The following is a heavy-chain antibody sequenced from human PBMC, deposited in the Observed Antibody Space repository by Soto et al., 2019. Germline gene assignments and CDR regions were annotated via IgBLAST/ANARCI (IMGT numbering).Heavy chain of an antibody. Sequence: EVQLVESGGGLVQSGGSLRLSCAASGFSFNRFNMNWVRQAPGKGLEWVSYISGSSTTIYYADSVKGRFTISRDNVKNSLYLQMSSLRVEDTAVYYCAGDPYSGDDLDFDSWGQGTLVTVSS. D-gene: IGHD5-12*01. J-gene: IGHJ4*02. CDR3: AGDPYSGDDLDFDS. V-gene: IGHV3-48*01. CDR1: GFSFNRFN. CDR2: ISGSSTTI.